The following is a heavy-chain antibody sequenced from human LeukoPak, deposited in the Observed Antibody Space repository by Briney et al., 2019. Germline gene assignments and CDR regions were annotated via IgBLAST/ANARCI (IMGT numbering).Heavy chain of an antibody. V-gene: IGHV3-23*01. CDR1: GFTFSSYS. CDR2: ISGSGGST. J-gene: IGHJ4*02. CDR3: AKAVSGSYYQYYFGY. Sequence: GGSLRLSCAASGFTFSSYSMNWVRQAPGKGLEWVSGISGSGGSTYYADSVKGRFTISRDNSKNTLYLRMNSLRAEDTAVYYCAKAVSGSYYQYYFGYWGQGTLVTVSS. D-gene: IGHD1-26*01.